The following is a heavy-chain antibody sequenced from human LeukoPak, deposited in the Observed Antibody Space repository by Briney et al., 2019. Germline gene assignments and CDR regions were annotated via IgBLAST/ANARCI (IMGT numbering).Heavy chain of an antibody. Sequence: PSETLSLTSTVSGGSVSSSSYYWGWIRQPPGKGLEWIGSVYYSGSTYYNPSLKSRVTISVDTSKNQFSLKLSSVTAADTALYYCARRLRGFDSWGQGTLVTVSS. CDR3: ARRLRGFDS. D-gene: IGHD5-12*01. J-gene: IGHJ5*01. CDR1: GGSVSSSSYY. V-gene: IGHV4-39*01. CDR2: VYYSGST.